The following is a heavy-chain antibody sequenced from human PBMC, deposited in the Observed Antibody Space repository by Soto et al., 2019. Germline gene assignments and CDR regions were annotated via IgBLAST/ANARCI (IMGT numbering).Heavy chain of an antibody. V-gene: IGHV4-39*01. J-gene: IGHJ5*02. CDR1: GGSISSSSYY. CDR3: AGHRAPNWFDP. Sequence: SETLSPTCIVSGGSISSSSYYWGWIRQPPGKGREWIGSIYYSGSTYYNPSLKRRVTISVDTSNNQFSLKLSSGTAADTAAFYCAGHRAPNWFDPWGQGTLVTVSS. CDR2: IYYSGST.